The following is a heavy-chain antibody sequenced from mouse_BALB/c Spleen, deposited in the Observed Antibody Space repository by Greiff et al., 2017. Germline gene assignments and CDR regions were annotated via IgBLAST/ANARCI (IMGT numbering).Heavy chain of an antibody. CDR2: ISSGGST. CDR1: GLTFSSYA. V-gene: IGHV5-6-5*01. D-gene: IGHD1-1*01. CDR3: ARKGDYYGSSPYWYFDV. Sequence: EVKLVESGGGLVKPGGSLKLSCAASGLTFSSYAMSWVRQTPEKRLEWVASISSGGSTYYPDSVKGRFTISRDNARNILYLQMSNLRSEDTAMYYCARKGDYYGSSPYWYFDVWGAGTTVTVSS. J-gene: IGHJ1*01.